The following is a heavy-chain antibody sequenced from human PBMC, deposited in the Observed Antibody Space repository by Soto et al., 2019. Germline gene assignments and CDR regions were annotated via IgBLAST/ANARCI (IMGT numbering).Heavy chain of an antibody. V-gene: IGHV1-69*13. Sequence: SVKVSCKASGGTFSSYAISWLRQARGQGLEWMGGIIPIFGTANYAQKFQGRVTITADESTSTAYMELNSLRVEDTAVYYCARDGSIAAAGWVGYFDYWGQGTLVTVSS. CDR2: IIPIFGTA. CDR3: ARDGSIAAAGWVGYFDY. D-gene: IGHD6-13*01. J-gene: IGHJ4*02. CDR1: GGTFSSYA.